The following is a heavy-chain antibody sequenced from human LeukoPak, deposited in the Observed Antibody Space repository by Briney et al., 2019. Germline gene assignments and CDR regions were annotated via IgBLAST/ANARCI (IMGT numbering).Heavy chain of an antibody. V-gene: IGHV3-23*01. CDR3: AKAIVSYYGSGRDDAFDV. Sequence: GGSLRLSCAASGFTFSSYGMSWVRQAPGQGLEWVSSINSGGGGTYYADSVKGRFTFSRDNSKNTLYLQMNTLRAEDTALYYCAKAIVSYYGSGRDDAFDVWGQGTMVTVSS. CDR2: INSGGGGT. D-gene: IGHD3-10*01. CDR1: GFTFSSYG. J-gene: IGHJ3*01.